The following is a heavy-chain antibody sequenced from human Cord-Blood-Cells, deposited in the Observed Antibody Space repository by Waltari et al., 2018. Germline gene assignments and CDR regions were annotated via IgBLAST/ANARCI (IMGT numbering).Heavy chain of an antibody. CDR2: IYYSGST. D-gene: IGHD5-18*01. J-gene: IGHJ4*02. CDR3: ARHLGYSPIYYFDY. Sequence: QLQLQESGPGLVKPSETLSLPCTVSGGPISSSSYYWGWIRQPPGKGLEWIGSIYYSGSTYYNPSLKSRVTISVDTSKNQFSLKLSSVTAADTAVYYCARHLGYSPIYYFDYWGQGTLVTVSS. CDR1: GGPISSSSYY. V-gene: IGHV4-39*07.